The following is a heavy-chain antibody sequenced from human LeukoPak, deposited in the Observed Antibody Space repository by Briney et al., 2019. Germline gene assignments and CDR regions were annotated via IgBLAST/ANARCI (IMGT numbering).Heavy chain of an antibody. CDR3: ARSPGSTVANEFFQH. V-gene: IGHV1-18*01. CDR1: GYTFTTYG. CDR2: ISAFSGNT. D-gene: IGHD4-23*01. Sequence: ASVKVSCKASGYTFTTYGISWVRQAPGQGLEWMGWISAFSGNTNYAQNFQGRATMTTDTSTSTVYMNLRGLRSDDTAVYFCARSPGSTVANEFFQHWGQGTLVTVSS. J-gene: IGHJ1*01.